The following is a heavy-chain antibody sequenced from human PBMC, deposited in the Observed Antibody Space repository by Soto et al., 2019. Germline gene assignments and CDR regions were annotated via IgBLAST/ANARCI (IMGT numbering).Heavy chain of an antibody. V-gene: IGHV3-30*18. Sequence: QVQLVESGGGVVQPGRSLRLSCAASGFTFSSYGMHWVRQAPGKGLEWVAVISYDGSNKYYADSVKGRFTISRDNSKNTLYLQMNSLRAEDTAVYYCAKVDWSSSVYFQHWGQGTLVTVSS. CDR1: GFTFSSYG. CDR3: AKVDWSSSVYFQH. CDR2: ISYDGSNK. J-gene: IGHJ1*01. D-gene: IGHD3-9*01.